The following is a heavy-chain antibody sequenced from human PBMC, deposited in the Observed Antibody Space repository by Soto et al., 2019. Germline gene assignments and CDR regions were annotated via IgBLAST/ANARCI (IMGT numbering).Heavy chain of an antibody. CDR2: IYYSGST. Sequence: SETLSLTCTVSGGSISSSSYHWGWIRQPPGKGLEWIGSIYYSGSTYYNPSLKSRVTISVDTSKNQFSLKLSSVTAADTAVYYCARRLYYDSSGFEGGGMDVWGKGTTVT. CDR3: ARRLYYDSSGFEGGGMDV. V-gene: IGHV4-39*01. J-gene: IGHJ6*04. D-gene: IGHD3-22*01. CDR1: GGSISSSSYH.